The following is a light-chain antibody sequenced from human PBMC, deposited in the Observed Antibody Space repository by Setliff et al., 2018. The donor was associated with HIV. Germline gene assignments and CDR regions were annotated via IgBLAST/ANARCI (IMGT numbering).Light chain of an antibody. Sequence: QSALAQPASVSGSTGQSITISCTATSSDIGSCNLVSWYQQHPCRAPKVMIYEVSQRPSGISNRFSGSKSGNTASLTISGLQTEDEGDYYCQSYDSGLSGLVVFGGGTKVTVL. J-gene: IGLJ2*01. CDR3: QSYDSGLSGLVV. CDR2: EVS. CDR1: SSDIGSCNL. V-gene: IGLV2-23*02.